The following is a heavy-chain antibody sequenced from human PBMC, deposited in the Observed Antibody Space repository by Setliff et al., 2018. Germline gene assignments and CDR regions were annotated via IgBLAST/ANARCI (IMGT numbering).Heavy chain of an antibody. J-gene: IGHJ6*02. CDR2: IKTKTDGGTA. D-gene: IGHD6-13*01. CDR3: TRVGRQLVYYYYGMDV. Sequence: PGGSLRLSCAASGFTFSNAWMSWVRQAPGKGLEWVGRIKTKTDGGTAEYAAPVKGRFTISRDDSKNTLYLQMNSLKMEDTAVYYCTRVGRQLVYYYYGMDVWGQGTTVTVSS. CDR1: GFTFSNAW. V-gene: IGHV3-15*01.